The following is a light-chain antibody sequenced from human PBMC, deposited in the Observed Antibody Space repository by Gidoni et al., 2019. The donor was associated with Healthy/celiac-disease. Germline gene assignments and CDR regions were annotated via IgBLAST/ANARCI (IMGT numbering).Light chain of an antibody. Sequence: GDRVPITCRASQSISSYLNWYQQKPGKAPKLLIYAASSLQSGVPSRFSGSGAGTDFTLTISSLQPEDFATYYCQQSYSTPQTFGGGTKVEIK. CDR3: QQSYSTPQT. J-gene: IGKJ4*01. CDR2: AAS. CDR1: QSISSY. V-gene: IGKV1-39*01.